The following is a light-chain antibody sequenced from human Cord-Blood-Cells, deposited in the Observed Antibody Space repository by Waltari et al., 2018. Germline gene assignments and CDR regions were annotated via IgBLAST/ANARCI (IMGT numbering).Light chain of an antibody. J-gene: IGLJ1*01. CDR2: DVS. Sequence: QSALTQPRSVSGSPGQSVTISCTGPSSDVGGYNSVSWYQQTPGKAPELMIYDVSKRPSGVPVRFSGSKSGTTASLTISGLQAEDEADYYCCSYAGSYAYVFGTGTKVTVL. CDR1: SSDVGGYNS. CDR3: CSYAGSYAYV. V-gene: IGLV2-11*01.